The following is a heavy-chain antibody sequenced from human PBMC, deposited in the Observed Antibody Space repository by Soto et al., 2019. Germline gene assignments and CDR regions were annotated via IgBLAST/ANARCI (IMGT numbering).Heavy chain of an antibody. CDR2: IIPMFGTA. D-gene: IGHD6-19*01. CDR3: ARARAVAGLYHGMDV. V-gene: IGHV1-69*01. Sequence: QVQLVQSGAEVRKPGSSVKVSCKASGGTFSRYPISWVRQAPGQGLEWMGGIIPMFGTANHAQKFQGRVNITADESTSTAYMELSSLRSEDTAMYVCARARAVAGLYHGMDVWGQGTTVIVSS. J-gene: IGHJ6*02. CDR1: GGTFSRYP.